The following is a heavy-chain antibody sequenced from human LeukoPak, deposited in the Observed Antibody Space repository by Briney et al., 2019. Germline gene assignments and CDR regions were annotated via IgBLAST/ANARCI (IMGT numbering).Heavy chain of an antibody. CDR3: ARSEGGSSWYLY. D-gene: IGHD6-13*01. CDR1: GYTFTSYG. J-gene: IGHJ4*02. Sequence: ASVKVSCKASGYTFTSYGISWVRQAPGQGLEWMGWISAYNGNTNYALKFQGRVTMTTDTSTSTAYMEVGSLRSDDTAIYYCARSEGGSSWYLYWGQGTLVTVSS. CDR2: ISAYNGNT. V-gene: IGHV1-18*01.